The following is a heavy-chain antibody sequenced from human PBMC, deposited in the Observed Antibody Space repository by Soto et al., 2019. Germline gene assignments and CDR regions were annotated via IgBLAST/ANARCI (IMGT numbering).Heavy chain of an antibody. CDR2: INAGNGNT. CDR1: GYTFTSYA. D-gene: IGHD6-19*01. J-gene: IGHJ4*02. CDR3: AGGAVAGRIN. Sequence: QVQLVQSGAEVKKPGASVKVSCKASGYTFTSYAMHWVRQAPGQRLEWMGWINAGNGNTKYSQKFQGRVTITRDTSGSTAYMELSSVRSEATAVYYCAGGAVAGRINWGQETLVTVSS. V-gene: IGHV1-3*01.